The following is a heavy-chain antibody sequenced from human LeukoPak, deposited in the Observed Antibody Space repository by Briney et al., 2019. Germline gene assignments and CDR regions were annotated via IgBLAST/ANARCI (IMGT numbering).Heavy chain of an antibody. CDR1: GFTFSSYG. CDR2: ISYDGSNK. Sequence: GGSPRLSCAASGFTFSSYGMHWVRQAPGKGLEWVAVISYDGSNKYYADSVKGRFTISRDNSKNTLYLQMNSPRAEDTAVYYCAKRGDYGGNSPFDYWGQGTLVTVSS. D-gene: IGHD4-23*01. V-gene: IGHV3-30*18. CDR3: AKRGDYGGNSPFDY. J-gene: IGHJ4*02.